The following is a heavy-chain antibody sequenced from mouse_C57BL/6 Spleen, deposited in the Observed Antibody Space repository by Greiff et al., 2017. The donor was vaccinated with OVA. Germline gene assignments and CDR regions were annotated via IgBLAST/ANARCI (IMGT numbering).Heavy chain of an antibody. CDR1: GYTFTSYW. Sequence: QVQLKESGAELVRPGSSVKLSCKASGYTFTSYWLDWVKQRPGQGLEWIGNIYPSDSETHYNQKFKDKATLTVDKSSSTAYMQISSLTSEDSAVYYCAGVYDGNYGAYWGQGTLVTVSA. V-gene: IGHV1-61*01. CDR2: IYPSDSET. J-gene: IGHJ3*01. CDR3: AGVYDGNYGAY. D-gene: IGHD2-1*01.